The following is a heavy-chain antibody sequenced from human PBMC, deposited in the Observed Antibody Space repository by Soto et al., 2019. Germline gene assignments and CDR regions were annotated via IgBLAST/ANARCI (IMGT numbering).Heavy chain of an antibody. D-gene: IGHD5-18*01. Sequence: GESLKISCKGSGYSFTSYWIGWVRQMPGKGLEWMGIIYPGDSDTRYSPSFQGQVTISADNSISTAYLQWSSLKASDTAMYYCARHTAMVRSYYYGMDVWGQGTTVTVSS. CDR2: IYPGDSDT. CDR1: GYSFTSYW. V-gene: IGHV5-51*01. J-gene: IGHJ6*02. CDR3: ARHTAMVRSYYYGMDV.